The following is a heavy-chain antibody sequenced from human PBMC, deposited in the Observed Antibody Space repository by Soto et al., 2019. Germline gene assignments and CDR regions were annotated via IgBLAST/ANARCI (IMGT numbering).Heavy chain of an antibody. CDR3: AKAASSSRDYFHH. J-gene: IGHJ1*01. V-gene: IGHV3-23*01. CDR2: ISGSGGST. D-gene: IGHD6-13*01. Sequence: EVQLLESGGGLVQPGGSLRLSCAASGFTFNNYAMNWVRLAPGKGLEWVSSISGSGGSTYYAVSVKGRFTISRDNSKNTLVLQMNSLRAEDTALYYCAKAASSSRDYFHHWGQGTLVTVSS. CDR1: GFTFNNYA.